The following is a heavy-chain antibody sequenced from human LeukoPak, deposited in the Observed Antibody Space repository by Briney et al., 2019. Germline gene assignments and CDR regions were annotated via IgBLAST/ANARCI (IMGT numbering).Heavy chain of an antibody. D-gene: IGHD2-2*01. Sequence: SETLSLTCTVSGGSISRYYWSWNRQPPGKGLEWIGYINYSGSTNYNPSLKSRVTISVDTTKNQFSLNLRSVTAADTAVYYCARESGNAWLGYWGQGTLVTVSS. CDR3: ARESGNAWLGY. J-gene: IGHJ4*02. CDR1: GGSISRYY. CDR2: INYSGST. V-gene: IGHV4-59*01.